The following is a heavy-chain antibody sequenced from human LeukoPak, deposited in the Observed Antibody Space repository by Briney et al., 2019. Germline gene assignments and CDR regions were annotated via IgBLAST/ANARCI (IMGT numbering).Heavy chain of an antibody. D-gene: IGHD6-6*01. J-gene: IGHJ4*02. CDR2: INSDGSST. CDR1: GFTFSSYW. CDR3: ARVAARRGGDY. V-gene: IGHV3-74*01. Sequence: GRSLRLSCAASGFTFSSYWMPWVRQAPGKGLVWVSRINSDGSSTSYADSVKGRFTISRDNAKNTLYLQMNSLGAEDTAVYYCARVAARRGGDYWGQGTLVTVSS.